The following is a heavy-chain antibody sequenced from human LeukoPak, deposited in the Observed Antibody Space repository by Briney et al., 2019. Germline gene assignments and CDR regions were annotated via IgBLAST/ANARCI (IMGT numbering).Heavy chain of an antibody. CDR2: ISAYNGNT. D-gene: IGHD4-17*01. J-gene: IGHJ3*02. Sequence: GASVKVSCKASGYTFTSYGISWVRQAPGQGLEWMGWISAYNGNTNHAQKLQGRVTMTTDTSTSTAYMELRSLRSGDTAVYYCARTTVTTSDDAFDIWGQGAMVTVSS. V-gene: IGHV1-18*01. CDR3: ARTTVTTSDDAFDI. CDR1: GYTFTSYG.